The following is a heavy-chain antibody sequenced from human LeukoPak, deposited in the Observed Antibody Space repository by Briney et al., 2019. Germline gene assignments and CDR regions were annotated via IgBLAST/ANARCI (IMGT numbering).Heavy chain of an antibody. D-gene: IGHD5-18*01. CDR3: ARDLDTASIYYYYYGMDV. CDR1: GYTFTIYA. J-gene: IGHJ6*02. V-gene: IGHV1-3*01. CDR2: INAGNGNT. Sequence: ASVKVSCKASGYTFTIYAMHWVRQAPGQRLEWMGWINAGNGNTKYSQKFQGRVTITRDTSASTAYMELSSLRSEDTAVYYCARDLDTASIYYYYYGMDVWGQGTTVTVSS.